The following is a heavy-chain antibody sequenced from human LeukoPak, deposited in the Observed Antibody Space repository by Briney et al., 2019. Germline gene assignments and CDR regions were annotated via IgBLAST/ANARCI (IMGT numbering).Heavy chain of an antibody. V-gene: IGHV4-4*07. CDR3: SRDPAFYGSGD. Sequence: PSETLSLNCTVSGVSISDFYWSWIRQPAGGGLEWIGRIYTTEKTDYNPSLKSRVTMSIGASKNQFCLQLSSVTAADTAVYYCSRDPAFYGSGDWGQGTLVTVSS. D-gene: IGHD3-10*01. CDR2: IYTTEKT. J-gene: IGHJ4*02. CDR1: GVSISDFY.